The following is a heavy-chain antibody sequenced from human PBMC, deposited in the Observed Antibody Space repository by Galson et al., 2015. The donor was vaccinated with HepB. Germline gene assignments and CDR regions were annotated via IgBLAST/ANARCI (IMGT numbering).Heavy chain of an antibody. CDR2: ISYDGSNK. Sequence: SLRLSCAASGLTFSSYAMHWVRQAPGKGLEWVAVISYDGSNKYYADSVKGRFTISRDNSKNTLYLQTNSLRPEDTAVYYCAKDRGYCSSTSCSYYYYGLDVWGQGTTVTVSS. CDR1: GLTFSSYA. D-gene: IGHD2-2*01. CDR3: AKDRGYCSSTSCSYYYYGLDV. J-gene: IGHJ6*02. V-gene: IGHV3-30-3*01.